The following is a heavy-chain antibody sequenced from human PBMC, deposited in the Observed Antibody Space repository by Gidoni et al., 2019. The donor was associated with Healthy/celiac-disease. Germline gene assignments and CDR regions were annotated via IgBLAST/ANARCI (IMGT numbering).Heavy chain of an antibody. Sequence: QLQLQESGPGLVKPSETLSLTCTVSGCSISSSSYYWGWIRQLPGKGLEWIGSIYYSGSTYYNPSLKSRVTISVDTSKNQFSLKLSSVTAADTAVYYCARQFITMIVVVAGWFDPWGQGTLVTVSS. D-gene: IGHD3-22*01. CDR1: GCSISSSSYY. CDR2: IYYSGST. J-gene: IGHJ5*02. CDR3: ARQFITMIVVVAGWFDP. V-gene: IGHV4-39*01.